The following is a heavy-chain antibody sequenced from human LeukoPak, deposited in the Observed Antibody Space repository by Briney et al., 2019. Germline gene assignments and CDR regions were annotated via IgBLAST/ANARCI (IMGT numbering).Heavy chain of an antibody. CDR3: ARGGLAAAQDF. CDR1: GFTFRNHW. CDR2: ISSDGSST. Sequence: PGGSLRLSCAASGFTFRNHWMHWVRQTPGKGLVWVSRISSDGSSTTYADSVKGRFTISRDNAKNTLYLQMNSLRAEDTAVYYCARGGLAAAQDFWGQGTLVTVSS. D-gene: IGHD6-13*01. V-gene: IGHV3-74*03. J-gene: IGHJ4*02.